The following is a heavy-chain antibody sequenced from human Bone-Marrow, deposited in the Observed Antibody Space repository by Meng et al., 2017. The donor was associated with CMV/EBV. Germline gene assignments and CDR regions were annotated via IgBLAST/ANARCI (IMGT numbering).Heavy chain of an antibody. Sequence: GESLKISCAASGFTFGSYWMSWVRQATGKGPEWVAHIKQDESEKYYVDSVKGRFTISRDNAQSSVYLQMDSLRVEDTGVYYCARGRYVSTWFSPAYWGQGTLVTVSS. CDR1: GFTFGSYW. D-gene: IGHD6-13*01. J-gene: IGHJ4*02. CDR3: ARGRYVSTWFSPAY. CDR2: IKQDESEK. V-gene: IGHV3-7*04.